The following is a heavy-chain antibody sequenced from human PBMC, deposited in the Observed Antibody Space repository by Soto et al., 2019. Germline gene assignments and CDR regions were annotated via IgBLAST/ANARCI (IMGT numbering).Heavy chain of an antibody. V-gene: IGHV4-61*01. Sequence: SETLSLTCTVSGGSVSSGSYYWSWIRQPPGKGLEWSGYIYYSGSTNYNPSLKSRVTIAVDTSKNQFSLKLSSVTAADMAVYYWASYGSGSYTRFDPWGQGTLVTVSS. CDR3: ASYGSGSYTRFDP. J-gene: IGHJ5*02. D-gene: IGHD3-10*01. CDR1: GGSVSSGSYY. CDR2: IYYSGST.